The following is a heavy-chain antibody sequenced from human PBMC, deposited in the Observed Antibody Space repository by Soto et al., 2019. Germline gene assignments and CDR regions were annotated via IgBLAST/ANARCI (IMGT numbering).Heavy chain of an antibody. Sequence: SVKVSCHASGYTFTRYAMHWVRQAPGQRLEWMGWINAGNCNTKYSQKFQGRVTITRDTSASTAYMELSSLRSEDTAVYYCARDSASGYDNAFDIWGQGTMVTVSS. CDR1: GYTFTRYA. J-gene: IGHJ3*02. V-gene: IGHV1-3*01. CDR2: INAGNCNT. D-gene: IGHD5-12*01. CDR3: ARDSASGYDNAFDI.